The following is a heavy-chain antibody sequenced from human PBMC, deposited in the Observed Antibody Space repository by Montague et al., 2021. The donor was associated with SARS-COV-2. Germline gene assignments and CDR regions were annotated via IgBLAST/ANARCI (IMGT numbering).Heavy chain of an antibody. CDR1: GGSISSSSYY. Sequence: SETLSLTCTVSGGSISSSSYYWGWIRQPPGKGLEWIGSIYYSVSTYYSPSLTSPVTISVDTSKNQFSLKLSSVTAADTAVYDCARHPLGYCSSTSCYVGWGQGTLVTVSS. CDR2: IYYSVST. D-gene: IGHD2-2*01. CDR3: ARHPLGYCSSTSCYVG. J-gene: IGHJ4*02. V-gene: IGHV4-39*01.